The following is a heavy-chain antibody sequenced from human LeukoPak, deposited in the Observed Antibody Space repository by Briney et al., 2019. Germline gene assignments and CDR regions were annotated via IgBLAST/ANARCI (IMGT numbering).Heavy chain of an antibody. CDR3: AKDRIALDGMDV. Sequence: GGSLRLSCAASGFTFTSYSMNWVRQAPGKGLEWVSTISGGGGSTHYADSVKGRFTISRDNSKNTLYLQVNSLRAEDTAVYYCAKDRIALDGMDVWGQGTTVTVSS. V-gene: IGHV3-23*01. CDR1: GFTFTSYS. J-gene: IGHJ6*02. CDR2: ISGGGGST. D-gene: IGHD2-21*01.